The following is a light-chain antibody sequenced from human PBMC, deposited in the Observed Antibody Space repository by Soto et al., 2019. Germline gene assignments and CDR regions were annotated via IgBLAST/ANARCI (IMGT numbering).Light chain of an antibody. J-gene: IGLJ1*01. Sequence: SYELTQPPSVSVSPGQTARITCSGDKLGNKFPCWYQVKPGQSPVLVIYRGNNRPSGIPERFSGSSSGNTATLTISGTQAMDEADYYCQAWVSSIHYVFGTGTKLTVL. V-gene: IGLV3-1*01. CDR2: RGN. CDR3: QAWVSSIHYV. CDR1: KLGNKF.